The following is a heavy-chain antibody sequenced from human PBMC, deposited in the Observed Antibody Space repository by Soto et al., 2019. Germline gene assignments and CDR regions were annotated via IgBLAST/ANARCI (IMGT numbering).Heavy chain of an antibody. CDR2: IWYDGSNK. J-gene: IGHJ6*03. Sequence: GGSLRLSCAASGFTFSSYGMHWVRQAPGKGLEWVAVIWYDGSNKYYADSVKGRFTISRDNSKNTLYLQMNSLRAEDTAVYYCPCDSRNSCFPTYSYYYYMDVWGKGTTVTVSS. D-gene: IGHD2-2*01. V-gene: IGHV3-33*01. CDR1: GFTFSSYG. CDR3: PCDSRNSCFPTYSYYYYMDV.